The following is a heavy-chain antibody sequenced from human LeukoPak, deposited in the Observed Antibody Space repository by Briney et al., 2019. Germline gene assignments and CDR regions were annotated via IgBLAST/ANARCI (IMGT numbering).Heavy chain of an antibody. CDR2: INPNSGGT. D-gene: IGHD4-17*01. CDR3: AREVTTEPVIFDY. CDR1: GYTFTGYY. Sequence: APVKVSCKASGYTFTGYYMHWVRQAPGQGLEWMGWINPNSGGTNYAQKFQGRVTMTRDTSISTAYMELSRLRSDDTAVYYCAREVTTEPVIFDYWGQGTLVTVSP. J-gene: IGHJ4*02. V-gene: IGHV1-2*02.